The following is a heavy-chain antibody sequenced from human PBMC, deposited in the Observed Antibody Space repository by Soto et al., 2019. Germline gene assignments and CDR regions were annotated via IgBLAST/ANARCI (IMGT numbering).Heavy chain of an antibody. V-gene: IGHV4-30-2*01. CDR1: GGYISSSGYS. CDR3: FSRLERNGRYYYSYGLDD. J-gene: IGHJ6*02. D-gene: IGHD3-3*01. Sequence: PSETLSLTCAVSGGYISSSGYSWSWIRQPPGKGLEWIGHIYHNGSTYYNPSLQSRVSILVDTPKNQFSLKMRSVTAADTAVYYCFSRLERNGRYYYSYGLDDWGPGTTVTVSS. CDR2: IYHNGST.